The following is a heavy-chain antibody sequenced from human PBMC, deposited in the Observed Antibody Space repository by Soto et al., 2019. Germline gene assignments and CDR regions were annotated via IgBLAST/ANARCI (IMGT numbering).Heavy chain of an antibody. CDR3: ARARSYDRCEIYYYYYYMDV. J-gene: IGHJ6*03. Sequence: PGGSLSLSCAASGFTFSSYWMHWVRQAPGKGLVWVSRINSDGSSTSYADTVKGRFTISRDNAKNTLYLQMNSLRAEDTAVYYCARARSYDRCEIYYYYYYMDVWGKGTTVTVSS. D-gene: IGHD3-16*01. CDR2: INSDGSST. CDR1: GFTFSSYW. V-gene: IGHV3-74*01.